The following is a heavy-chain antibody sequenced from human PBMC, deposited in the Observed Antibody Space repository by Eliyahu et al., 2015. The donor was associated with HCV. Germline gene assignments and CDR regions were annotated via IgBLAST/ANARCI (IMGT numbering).Heavy chain of an antibody. D-gene: IGHD2-2*01. CDR1: GYTXTSYY. V-gene: IGHV1-46*01. J-gene: IGHJ4*02. CDR3: ARGPDQDIVVVPAAADY. Sequence: QVQLVQSGAEVKKPGASVKVSCKASGYTXTSYYMHWVXQAPXQXLXWXGXIXPXGGSTSYAQKFQGRVTMTRDTSTSTVYMELSSLRSEDTAVYYCARGPDQDIVVVPAAADYWGQGTLVTVSS. CDR2: IXPXGGST.